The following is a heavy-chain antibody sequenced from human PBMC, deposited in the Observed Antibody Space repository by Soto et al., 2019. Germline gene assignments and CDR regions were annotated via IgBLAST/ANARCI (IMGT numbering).Heavy chain of an antibody. Sequence: ASVKVSCKASGYTFTSYAMHWVRQAPGQRLEWMGWINAGNGNTKYSQKFQGRVTITRDTSASTAYMELSSLRSEDTAVYYCARVYVISGVFSYYGMDVWGPRDHGHRSS. D-gene: IGHD3-22*01. CDR1: GYTFTSYA. CDR2: INAGNGNT. V-gene: IGHV1-3*01. J-gene: IGHJ6*01. CDR3: ARVYVISGVFSYYGMDV.